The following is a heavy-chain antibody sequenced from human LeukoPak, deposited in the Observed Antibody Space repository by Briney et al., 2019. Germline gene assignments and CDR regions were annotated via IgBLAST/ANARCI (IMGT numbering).Heavy chain of an antibody. V-gene: IGHV5-51*01. CDR3: ARAIAAAGPSVDH. D-gene: IGHD6-13*01. CDR1: GYSFTSYW. J-gene: IGHJ4*02. Sequence: AGESLKISCKGSGYSFTSYWIGWVRRMPGKGLEWMGIIYPGDSDTRYSPSFQGQVTISADKSISTAYVQWISLKASDTAMYFCARAIAAAGPSVDHWGQGTLVTVSS. CDR2: IYPGDSDT.